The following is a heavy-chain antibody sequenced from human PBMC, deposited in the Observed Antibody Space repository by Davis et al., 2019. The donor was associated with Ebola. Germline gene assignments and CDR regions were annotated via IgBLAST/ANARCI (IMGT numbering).Heavy chain of an antibody. CDR1: GFTFTNYA. CDR3: ARGQRLSEY. J-gene: IGHJ4*02. V-gene: IGHV3-33*01. CDR2: IWFDGNHK. Sequence: PGGSLRLSCAASGFTFTNYAMHWVRQAPGKGLEWVADIWFDGNHKFYGDSVKGRFTISRDNSKNTVYLQMNSLRAEDKAVYYCARGQRLSEYWGQGTLVTVSS.